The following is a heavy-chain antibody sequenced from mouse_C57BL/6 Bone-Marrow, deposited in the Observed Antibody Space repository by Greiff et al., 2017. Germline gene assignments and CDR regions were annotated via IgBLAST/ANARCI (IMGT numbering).Heavy chain of an antibody. J-gene: IGHJ2*01. D-gene: IGHD4-1*01. V-gene: IGHV1-22*01. Sequence: EVLLQQSGPELVKPGASVKMSCKASGYTFTDYHMHWVKQSHGKSLEWIGHINPINGGTSYNQKFKGKATLTVHKSSSTAYMELRSLTSEDSAVYYFAFNWPLYFDYWGQGTTLT. CDR1: GYTFTDYH. CDR2: INPINGGT. CDR3: AFNWPLYFDY.